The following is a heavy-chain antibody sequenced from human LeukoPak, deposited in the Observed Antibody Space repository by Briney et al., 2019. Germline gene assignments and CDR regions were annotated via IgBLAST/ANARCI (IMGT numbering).Heavy chain of an antibody. D-gene: IGHD3-22*01. CDR2: IVVGSGNT. V-gene: IGHV1-58*02. CDR1: GFTFTSSA. CDR3: AAPVGYYDISGYYYHYYYGMDV. J-gene: IGHJ6*02. Sequence: ASVKVSCKASGFTFTSSAMQWVRQARGQRLEWIGWIVVGSGNTNYAQKFQERVTITRDMSTSTAYMELSSLRSEDTAVYYCAAPVGYYDISGYYYHYYYGMDVWGQGTTVTASS.